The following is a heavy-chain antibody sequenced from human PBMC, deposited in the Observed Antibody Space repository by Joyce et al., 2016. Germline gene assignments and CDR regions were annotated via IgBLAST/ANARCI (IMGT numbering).Heavy chain of an antibody. CDR3: ARQTTGTRGYYYMDI. V-gene: IGHV5-51*01. Sequence: EVQLVQSGAEVKKPGESLMISCKCSGNTFTSHWVGWVRQRPGKGLEWMVIVYHTASDTRYSPSFQGQVTISVDKSISTVYLQWSSLKASDTAMYYCARQTTGTRGYYYMDIWGKGTAVTVSS. CDR1: GNTFTSHW. D-gene: IGHD1-1*01. J-gene: IGHJ6*03. CDR2: VYHTASDT.